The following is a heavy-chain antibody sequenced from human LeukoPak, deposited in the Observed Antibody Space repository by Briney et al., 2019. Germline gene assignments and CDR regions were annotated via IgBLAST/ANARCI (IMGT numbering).Heavy chain of an antibody. J-gene: IGHJ3*02. Sequence: ASVKVSCKASGYTFTSYDINWVRQATGQGLEWMGWMNPNSGNTDYAQKFQGRVTMTRNTSISTAYMELSSLRSEDTAVYYCAIMGFPYYDSSGYYWDAFDIWGQGTMVTVSS. CDR1: GYTFTSYD. V-gene: IGHV1-8*01. CDR2: MNPNSGNT. D-gene: IGHD3-22*01. CDR3: AIMGFPYYDSSGYYWDAFDI.